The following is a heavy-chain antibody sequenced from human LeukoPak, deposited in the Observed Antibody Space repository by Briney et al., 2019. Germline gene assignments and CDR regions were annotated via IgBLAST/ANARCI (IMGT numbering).Heavy chain of an antibody. D-gene: IGHD6-19*01. J-gene: IGHJ6*02. V-gene: IGHV3-9*01. CDR3: AKVLVAGTNYYYYGMDV. CDR2: ISWNSGSI. Sequence: GGSLRLSCAASGFTFDDYAMHWVRQAPGKGLEWVSGISWNSGSIGYADSVKGRFTISRDNAKNSLYLQMNSLRAEDTALYYCAKVLVAGTNYYYYGMDVWGQGTTVTVSS. CDR1: GFTFDDYA.